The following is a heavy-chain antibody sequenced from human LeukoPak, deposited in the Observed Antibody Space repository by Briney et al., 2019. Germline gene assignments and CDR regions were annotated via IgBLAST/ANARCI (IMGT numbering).Heavy chain of an antibody. D-gene: IGHD3-16*02. CDR1: GGTFSSYA. J-gene: IGHJ4*02. Sequence: GSSVKVSCKASGGTFSSYAISWVRQAPGQGLEWMGRIIPIFGIAYYAQKFQGRVTITADKSTSTAYMELSSLRSEDTAVYYCARDRTFGGVIAAQHDYWGQGTLVTVSS. CDR3: ARDRTFGGVIAAQHDY. V-gene: IGHV1-69*04. CDR2: IIPIFGIA.